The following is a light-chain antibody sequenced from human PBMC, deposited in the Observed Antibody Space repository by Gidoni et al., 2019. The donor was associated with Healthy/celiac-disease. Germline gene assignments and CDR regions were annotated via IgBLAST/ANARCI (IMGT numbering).Light chain of an antibody. CDR2: AAS. V-gene: IGKV1-39*01. CDR1: QSISSY. CDR3: QQSYSTHLT. Sequence: DIQMTQSPSSLSASVGDRVTITCRASQSISSYLNWYQQKPGKAPKLLIYAASSLQSGVPSRFSGSGSGTDFTRTISSLQPEDFATYYCQQSYSTHLTFGGGTKVEIK. J-gene: IGKJ4*01.